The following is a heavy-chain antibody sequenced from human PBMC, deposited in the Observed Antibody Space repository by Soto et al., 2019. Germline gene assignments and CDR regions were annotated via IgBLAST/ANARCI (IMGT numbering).Heavy chain of an antibody. CDR3: AKLQLRNYYYYYGMDV. J-gene: IGHJ6*02. CDR1: GGTFSSYA. Sequence: SVKVSCKASGGTFSSYAISWVRQAPGQGLEWMGGIIPIFGTANYAQKFQGRVTITADESTSTAYMELSSLRAEDTAVYYCAKLQLRNYYYYYGMDVWGQGTTVTVSS. D-gene: IGHD5-18*01. V-gene: IGHV1-69*13. CDR2: IIPIFGTA.